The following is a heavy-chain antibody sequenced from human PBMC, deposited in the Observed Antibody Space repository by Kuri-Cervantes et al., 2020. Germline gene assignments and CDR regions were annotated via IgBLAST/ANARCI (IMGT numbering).Heavy chain of an antibody. CDR3: ARAGYLLTGGNWFDP. V-gene: IGHV4-59*12. Sequence: SETLSLTCTVSGGSISSYYWSWIRQPPGKGLEWIGYIYYSGSTNYNPSLKSRVTISVDKSKNQFSLKLSSVTAADTAVYYCARAGYLLTGGNWFDPWGQGTLVTVSS. J-gene: IGHJ5*02. CDR2: IYYSGST. CDR1: GGSISSYY. D-gene: IGHD3-9*01.